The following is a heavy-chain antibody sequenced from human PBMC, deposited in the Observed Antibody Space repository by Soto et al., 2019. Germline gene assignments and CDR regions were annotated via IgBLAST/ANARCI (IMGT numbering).Heavy chain of an antibody. V-gene: IGHV1-2*02. J-gene: IGHJ5*02. Sequence: GASVKVSCKASGDTLTVYYIHWVRQAPGQGLEWMGWINPNSGATNYAQKFQGRVTMTRDTSISTAYMDLSRLRSGDTAVYYCAGGVLSGTYYNWFDPWGQGTLVTVSS. CDR2: INPNSGAT. CDR3: AGGVLSGTYYNWFDP. CDR1: GDTLTVYY. D-gene: IGHD1-26*01.